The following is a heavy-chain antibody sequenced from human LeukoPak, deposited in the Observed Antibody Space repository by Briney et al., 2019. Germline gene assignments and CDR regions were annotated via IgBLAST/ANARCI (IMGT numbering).Heavy chain of an antibody. V-gene: IGHV3-30-3*01. J-gene: IGHJ4*02. CDR2: ISYDGSYK. CDR1: GFTFSSYA. Sequence: GGSLRLSCAASGFTFSSYAMHWVRQAPGKGLEWVAVISYDGSYKYYADSVKGRFTISRDNAKNSLYLQMNSLRAEDTAVYYCARDRGIPDYWGQGTLVTVSS. CDR3: ARDRGIPDY. D-gene: IGHD5-18*01.